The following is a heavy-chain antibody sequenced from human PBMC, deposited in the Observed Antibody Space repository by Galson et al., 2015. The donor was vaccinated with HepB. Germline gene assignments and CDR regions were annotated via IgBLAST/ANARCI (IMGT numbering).Heavy chain of an antibody. CDR1: GYNFSNFW. D-gene: IGHD3-9*01. CDR2: TYPGDSDT. V-gene: IGHV5-51*01. Sequence: QSGAEVKKPGESLKISCTGSGYNFSNFWIGWVRQMPGKGLEWMGITYPGDSDTRYSPSFQGQVTISADKSINTAYLQWSSLKASDTAIYYCATTDILTGFPQGMDVWGQGTTVIVSS. CDR3: ATTDILTGFPQGMDV. J-gene: IGHJ6*02.